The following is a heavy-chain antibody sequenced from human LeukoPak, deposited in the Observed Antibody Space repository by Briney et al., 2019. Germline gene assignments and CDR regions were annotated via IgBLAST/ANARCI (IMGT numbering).Heavy chain of an antibody. D-gene: IGHD6-13*01. CDR3: ARVAIAAHDC. CDR1: GFTFSSYW. J-gene: IGHJ4*02. Sequence: GGSLRLSCAASGFTFSSYWMSWVRQAPGKGLEWVANINQYSNENYYVGSVKGQFTVSRDNAKNPMYLQMNSLRAEDTAVYYCARVAIAAHDCWGQGTLVTVSS. CDR2: INQYSNEN. V-gene: IGHV3-7*01.